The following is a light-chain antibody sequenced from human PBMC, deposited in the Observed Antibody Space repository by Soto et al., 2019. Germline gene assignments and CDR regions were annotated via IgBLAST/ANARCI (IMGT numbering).Light chain of an antibody. CDR3: GSYTIFNTRV. CDR1: SSDVGGSKY. V-gene: IGLV2-14*01. Sequence: QSALTQPASVSGSPGQSITISCTGTSSDVGGSKYVSWYQQPPGKAPRIIIYDVSDRPSGVSYRFSGSKSGNTASLTISGFQVEDEADYYCGSYTIFNTRVFGGGTKVTVL. CDR2: DVS. J-gene: IGLJ3*02.